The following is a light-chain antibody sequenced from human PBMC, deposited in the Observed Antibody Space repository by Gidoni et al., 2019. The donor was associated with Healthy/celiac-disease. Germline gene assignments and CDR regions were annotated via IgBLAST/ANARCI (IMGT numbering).Light chain of an antibody. CDR2: DAS. J-gene: IGKJ5*01. Sequence: EIVVTMPPATLSMSQGERATLACRASQGVSSYLAWYQQKPGQAPKLLIYDASNWATGVPSRFSGSGSGTDFTLTISSLEPEDIAVYYCQQHGNLPPTFXQXTKVXIK. CDR1: QGVSSY. V-gene: IGKV3-11*01. CDR3: QQHGNLPPT.